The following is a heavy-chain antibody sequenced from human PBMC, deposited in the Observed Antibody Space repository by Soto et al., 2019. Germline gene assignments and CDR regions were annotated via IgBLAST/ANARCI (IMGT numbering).Heavy chain of an antibody. J-gene: IGHJ5*02. V-gene: IGHV4-39*01. CDR3: ARHGVTMVRGVIITAGWFDP. Sequence: QLQLQESGPGLVKPSETLSLTCTVSGGSISSSSYYWGWIRQPPGKGLEWIGSIYYNESTYYNPSLKSRVTISVDTSKNQFFQKLSFVTAADTAVYYCARHGVTMVRGVIITAGWFDPWGQGTLVTVSS. CDR2: IYYNEST. D-gene: IGHD3-10*01. CDR1: GGSISSSSYY.